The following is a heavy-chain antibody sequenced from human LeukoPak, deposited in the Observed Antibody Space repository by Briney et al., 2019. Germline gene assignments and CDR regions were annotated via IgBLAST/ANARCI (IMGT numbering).Heavy chain of an antibody. Sequence: ASVKVSCKASGYTFTSYYMHWVRQAPGQGLEWMGIINPSGGSTSYAQKFQGRVTVTRDTSISAAYMELSRLRSDDTAVYYCARDRLYSSGWPSYYYYYMDVWGKGTTVTVSS. CDR3: ARDRLYSSGWPSYYYYYMDV. CDR1: GYTFTSYY. J-gene: IGHJ6*03. CDR2: INPSGGST. V-gene: IGHV1-46*01. D-gene: IGHD6-19*01.